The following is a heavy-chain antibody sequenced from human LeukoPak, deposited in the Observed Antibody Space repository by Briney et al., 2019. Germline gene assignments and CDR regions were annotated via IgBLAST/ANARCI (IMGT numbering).Heavy chain of an antibody. CDR3: ARHSELGYCSGGSRYGSAFDI. V-gene: IGHV4-59*08. J-gene: IGHJ3*02. CDR1: GGSISSYY. Sequence: SETLSLTCTVSGGSISSYYWSWIRQPPGKGLEWIGYIYYSGSTNYNPSLKSRVTISVDTSKNQFSLKLSSVTAADTAVYYCARHSELGYCSGGSRYGSAFDIWGQGTMVTVSS. CDR2: IYYSGST. D-gene: IGHD2-15*01.